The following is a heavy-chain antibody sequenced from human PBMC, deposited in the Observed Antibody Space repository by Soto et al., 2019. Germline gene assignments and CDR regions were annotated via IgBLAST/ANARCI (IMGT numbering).Heavy chain of an antibody. CDR2: ISGSGGST. CDR3: AHSRCGGDCLRSYSSHYYYGMDV. V-gene: IGHV3-23*01. J-gene: IGHJ6*02. Sequence: GGSLRLSCAASGFTFSSYAMSWVRQAPGKGLEWVSAISGSGGSTYYADSVKGRFTISRDNSKNTLYLQMNSLRAEDTATYYCAHSRCGGDCLRSYSSHYYYGMDVWGQGTTVTVSS. D-gene: IGHD2-21*02. CDR1: GFTFSSYA.